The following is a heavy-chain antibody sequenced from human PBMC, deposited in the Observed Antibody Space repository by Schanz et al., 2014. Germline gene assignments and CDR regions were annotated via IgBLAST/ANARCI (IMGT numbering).Heavy chain of an antibody. CDR2: ISGSSIHK. Sequence: QVYLVESGGDLVKPGGSLRLSCAASGFTFSDYYMAWIRQAPGKGLEWVSHISGSSIHKNYADSVKGRFSISRDNGETSVYLQINSLRVEDTAVYYCARQGIGYQHGRYYYYMDVWGRGTTVTVSS. CDR3: ARQGIGYQHGRYYYYMDV. D-gene: IGHD2-2*01. J-gene: IGHJ6*03. CDR1: GFTFSDYY. V-gene: IGHV3-11*05.